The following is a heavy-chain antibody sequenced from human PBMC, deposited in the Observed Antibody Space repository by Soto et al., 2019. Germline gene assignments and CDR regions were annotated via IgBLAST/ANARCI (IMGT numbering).Heavy chain of an antibody. Sequence: ESGGGVVQPGRSLRLSCAASGFTFSSYGMHWVRQAPGKGLEWVAVISYDGSNKYYADSVKGRFTISRDNSKNTLYLQMNSLRAEDTAVYYCATHIFDYWGQGTLVTVSS. V-gene: IGHV3-30*03. CDR2: ISYDGSNK. CDR1: GFTFSSYG. CDR3: ATHIFDY. D-gene: IGHD2-21*01. J-gene: IGHJ4*02.